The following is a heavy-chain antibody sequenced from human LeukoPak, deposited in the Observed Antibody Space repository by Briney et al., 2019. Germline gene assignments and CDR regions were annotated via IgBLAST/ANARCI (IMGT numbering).Heavy chain of an antibody. CDR2: IYYSGST. J-gene: IGHJ5*02. CDR3: ADSRFDP. V-gene: IGHV4-39*02. CDR1: GVSISNSSYY. Sequence: SETLSLTCTVSGVSISNSSYYWGWIRQPPGKGLEWIGSIYYSGSTFYNPSLKSRLTISVETSKNDFSLKLTSVTAADMAIYFCADSRFDPWGQGTLVTVST. D-gene: IGHD4-11*01.